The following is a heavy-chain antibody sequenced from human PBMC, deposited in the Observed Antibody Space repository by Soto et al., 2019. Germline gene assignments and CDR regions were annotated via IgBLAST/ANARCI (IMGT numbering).Heavy chain of an antibody. V-gene: IGHV3-23*01. CDR3: AKGWCDS. CDR1: GFSFSSHV. Sequence: EVKLLDSGGDLVQPGGSLRLSCAASGFSFSSHVMSWVRQAPGKGLAWVSSISGSGGGTYYADSVKGRFIISRDNSKNTLDLQMNSLRVEDTAVYYCAKGWCDSWGQGTLVTVSS. CDR2: ISGSGGGT. J-gene: IGHJ5*01.